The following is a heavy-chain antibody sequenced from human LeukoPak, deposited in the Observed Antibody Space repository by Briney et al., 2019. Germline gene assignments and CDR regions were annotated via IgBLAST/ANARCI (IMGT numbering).Heavy chain of an antibody. D-gene: IGHD2-2*01. Sequence: ASVKVSCKXSGYTFTSYDINWVRQATGQGLEWMGWMNPNSGNTGYSQKFQGRVTITRNTSISTAYMELSSLRSEDTAVYYCARGRVRARRGCSSTSCHPYYFDYWGQGTLVTVSS. CDR3: ARGRVRARRGCSSTSCHPYYFDY. CDR2: MNPNSGNT. CDR1: GYTFTSYD. J-gene: IGHJ4*02. V-gene: IGHV1-8*03.